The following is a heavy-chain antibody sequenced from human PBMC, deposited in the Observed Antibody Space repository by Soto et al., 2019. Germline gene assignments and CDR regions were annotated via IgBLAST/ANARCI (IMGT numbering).Heavy chain of an antibody. Sequence: PGGSLRLSCAASGFTFSDYYMSWIRQAPGKGLEWVSYISSSSSYTNYADSVKGRFTISRDNAKNSLYLQMNSLRAEDTAVYYCARDRGDGYKAFDYWGQGTLVTV. CDR2: ISSSSSYT. J-gene: IGHJ4*02. D-gene: IGHD5-12*01. CDR1: GFTFSDYY. CDR3: ARDRGDGYKAFDY. V-gene: IGHV3-11*06.